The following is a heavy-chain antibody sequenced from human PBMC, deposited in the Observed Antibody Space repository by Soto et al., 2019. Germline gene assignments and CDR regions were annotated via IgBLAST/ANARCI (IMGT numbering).Heavy chain of an antibody. CDR2: ISSSGGIT. D-gene: IGHD3-3*01. Sequence: PGGSLRLSCAASGFTFKNYAMSWVRQAPEKGLEWVSAISSSGGITYYADSVRGRFTISRDHSKNTLYLQMNSLRAEDTAVYYCANDHYYDFWSGSTENFGYWGQGTLITVSS. V-gene: IGHV3-23*01. J-gene: IGHJ4*02. CDR1: GFTFKNYA. CDR3: ANDHYYDFWSGSTENFGY.